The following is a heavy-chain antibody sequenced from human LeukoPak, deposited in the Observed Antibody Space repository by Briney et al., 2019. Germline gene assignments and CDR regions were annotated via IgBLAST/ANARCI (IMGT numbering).Heavy chain of an antibody. Sequence: GGSLRLSCAASGFTVSDNYMSWVRQAPGKGLEWVSTVYSGGLTYYADPVKGRFTISRDNSKNTPYLQMSSLRAEDTAVYYCVRDRWPGLGDFWGHGTTVTVSS. CDR3: VRDRWPGLGDF. D-gene: IGHD6-19*01. J-gene: IGHJ6*02. CDR1: GFTVSDNY. CDR2: VYSGGLT. V-gene: IGHV3-66*01.